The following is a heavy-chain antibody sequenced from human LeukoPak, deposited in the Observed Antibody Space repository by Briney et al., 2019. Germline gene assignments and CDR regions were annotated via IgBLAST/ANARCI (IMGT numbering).Heavy chain of an antibody. CDR1: GFTFDDYA. Sequence: GGSLRLSCAASGFTFDDYAMHWVRQAPGKGLEWVSGISWNSGSIGYADSVKGRFTISRDNAKNSLYLQMNSLRAEDTALYYCAKDPSFYYYGSAHPGVYFDYWGQGTLVTVSS. V-gene: IGHV3-9*01. CDR2: ISWNSGSI. J-gene: IGHJ4*02. D-gene: IGHD3-10*01. CDR3: AKDPSFYYYGSAHPGVYFDY.